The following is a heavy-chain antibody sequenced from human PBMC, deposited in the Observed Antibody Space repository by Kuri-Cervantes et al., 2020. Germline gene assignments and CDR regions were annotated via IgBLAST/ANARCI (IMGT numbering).Heavy chain of an antibody. CDR1: GFTFSSYS. D-gene: IGHD3-22*01. V-gene: IGHV3-48*01. CDR2: ISSSSSTI. CDR3: ARAMRVTMIVVGAFDI. Sequence: GGSLRLSCAASGFTFSSYSMNWVRQAPGKGLEWVSYISSSSSTIYYADSVKGRFTISRDNAKNSLYLQMNSLRAEDTTVYYCARAMRVTMIVVGAFDIWGQGTMVTVSS. J-gene: IGHJ3*02.